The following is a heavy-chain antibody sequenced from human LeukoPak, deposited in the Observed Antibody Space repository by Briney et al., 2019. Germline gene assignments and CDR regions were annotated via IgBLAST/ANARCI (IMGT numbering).Heavy chain of an antibody. D-gene: IGHD5-18*01. J-gene: IGHJ6*02. CDR3: ARDLDVDTAMVTNYYGMDV. V-gene: IGHV6-1*01. CDR1: GDSVSSNSAA. CDR2: TYYRFKWYN. Sequence: SQTLSLTCAISGDSVSSNSAAWNWIRQSPSRGLEWLGRTYYRFKWYNDYAVSVKSRITINPDTSKNQFSLQLNSVTPEDTAVYYCARDLDVDTAMVTNYYGMDVWGQGTTVTVSS.